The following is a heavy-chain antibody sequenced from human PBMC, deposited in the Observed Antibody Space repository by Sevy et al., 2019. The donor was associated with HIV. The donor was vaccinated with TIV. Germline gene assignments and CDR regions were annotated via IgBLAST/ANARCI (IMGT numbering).Heavy chain of an antibody. J-gene: IGHJ4*02. CDR3: ARDLGGYGGNSIDY. D-gene: IGHD2-21*02. Sequence: ASVKVSCKASGYTFTSYGISWVRQAPGQGLEWMGWISAYNGNTNYAQKLQGRVTMTSDTSTSTAYMELRSLRSDDTAVNYCARDLGGYGGNSIDYWGQGTLVTVSS. V-gene: IGHV1-18*01. CDR1: GYTFTSYG. CDR2: ISAYNGNT.